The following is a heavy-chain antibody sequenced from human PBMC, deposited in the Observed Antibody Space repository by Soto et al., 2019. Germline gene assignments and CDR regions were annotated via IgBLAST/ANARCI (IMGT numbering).Heavy chain of an antibody. D-gene: IGHD2-21*02. CDR1: GFTFSSYG. Sequence: QVQLVESGGGVVQPGRSLRLSCAASGFTFSSYGMHWVRQAPGKGLEWVAVISYDGSNKYYADSVKGRFTISRDNSKNTLYLQMNSLRAEDTGVYYCAKVDCGGDCYSFDAFDIWGQGTMVTVSS. CDR3: AKVDCGGDCYSFDAFDI. V-gene: IGHV3-30*18. CDR2: ISYDGSNK. J-gene: IGHJ3*02.